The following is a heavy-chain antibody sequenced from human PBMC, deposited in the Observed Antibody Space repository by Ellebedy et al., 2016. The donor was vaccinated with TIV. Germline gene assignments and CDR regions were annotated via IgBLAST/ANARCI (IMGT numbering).Heavy chain of an antibody. CDR3: ARGRSRIGVPAAMRYNWFDP. D-gene: IGHD2-2*01. CDR2: INSDGSST. V-gene: IGHV3-74*01. CDR1: GFTFSSYW. J-gene: IGHJ5*02. Sequence: GGSLRLXXAASGFTFSSYWMHWVRQAPGKGLVWVSRINSDGSSTSYADSVKGRFTISRDNAKNTLYLQMNSLRAEDTAVYYCARGRSRIGVPAAMRYNWFDPWGQGTLVTVSS.